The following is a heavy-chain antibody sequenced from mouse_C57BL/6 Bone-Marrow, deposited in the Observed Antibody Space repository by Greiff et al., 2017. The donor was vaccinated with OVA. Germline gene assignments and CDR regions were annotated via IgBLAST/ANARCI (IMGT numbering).Heavy chain of an antibody. D-gene: IGHD4-1*02. CDR3: ARHVPTGYFDY. CDR1: GFTFSSYG. Sequence: EVMLVESGGDLVKPGGSLKLSCAASGFTFSSYGMSWVRQTPDKRLEWVATISSGGSYTYYPDSVKGRFTISIDNAKNTLYLQMSSLKSEDTAMYYCARHVPTGYFDYWGQGTTLTVSS. CDR2: ISSGGSYT. J-gene: IGHJ2*01. V-gene: IGHV5-6*02.